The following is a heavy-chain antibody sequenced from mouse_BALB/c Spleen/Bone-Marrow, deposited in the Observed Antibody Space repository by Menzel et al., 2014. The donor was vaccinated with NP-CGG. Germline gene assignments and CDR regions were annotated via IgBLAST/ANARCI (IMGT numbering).Heavy chain of an antibody. CDR3: ASGVTTGWFVY. J-gene: IGHJ3*01. D-gene: IGHD2-2*01. CDR1: GYIFTSYW. CDR2: IYPGSGST. Sequence: VQLQQSGAELVRPGASVKLSCKTSGYIFTSYWIHWVKQRSGQGLEWIARIYPGSGSTYYNEKFEGKATLTAGKSSSTAYMQLSSLKSEDSAVYFCASGVTTGWFVYWGQGTLVTVSA. V-gene: IGHV1-76*01.